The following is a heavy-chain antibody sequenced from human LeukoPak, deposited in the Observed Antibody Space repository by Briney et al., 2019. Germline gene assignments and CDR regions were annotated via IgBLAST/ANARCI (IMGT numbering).Heavy chain of an antibody. J-gene: IGHJ4*02. V-gene: IGHV3-21*01. CDR3: ASARRYFDWLLEYYFDY. CDR2: ISSSSSYI. D-gene: IGHD3-9*01. CDR1: GFTFSSYS. Sequence: GGSLRLSCAASGFTFSSYSMNWVRQPPGKGLEWVSSISSSSSYIYYADSVKGRFTISRDNAKNSLYLQMNSLRAEDTAVYYCASARRYFDWLLEYYFDYWGQGTLVTVSS.